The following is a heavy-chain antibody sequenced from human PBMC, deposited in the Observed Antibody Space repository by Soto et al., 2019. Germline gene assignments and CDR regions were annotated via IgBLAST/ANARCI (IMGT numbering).Heavy chain of an antibody. CDR1: GFTFSNNA. CDR3: ARGTTTSAFSAMDV. Sequence: QVQLVESEGGVVQPGRSLRPSCAASGFTFSNNAMDWVRQAPGKGLEWVAVISYDGSNKYIAESVKGRFTISRDNSKNTLFLQMNSLRAEDTAVYYCARGTTTSAFSAMDVWGQGTTVTVSS. J-gene: IGHJ6*02. V-gene: IGHV3-30-3*01. D-gene: IGHD1-1*01. CDR2: ISYDGSNK.